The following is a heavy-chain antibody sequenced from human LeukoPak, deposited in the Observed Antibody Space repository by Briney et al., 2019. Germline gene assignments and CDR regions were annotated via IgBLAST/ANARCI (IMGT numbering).Heavy chain of an antibody. CDR2: ISYDGSNK. V-gene: IGHV3-30-3*01. J-gene: IGHJ4*02. CDR1: GFTFSSYA. D-gene: IGHD6-19*01. CDR3: ARDWANSSGWSGFDY. Sequence: GGSPRLSCAASGFTFSSYAMHWVRQAPGKGLEWVAVISYDGSNKYYADSVKGRFTISRDNSKNTLYLQMNSLRAEDTAVYYCARDWANSSGWSGFDYWGQGTLVTVSS.